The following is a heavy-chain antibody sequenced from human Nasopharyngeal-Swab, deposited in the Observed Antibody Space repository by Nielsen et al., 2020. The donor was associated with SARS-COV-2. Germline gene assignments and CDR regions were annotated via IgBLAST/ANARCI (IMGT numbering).Heavy chain of an antibody. CDR3: AKGEGYCSSTSCYSIDY. Sequence: GESLKISCTASGFTFSSYWMHWVRQAPGKGLVWVSRIHIDGSSTSYGDSVKGRFTISRDDAKNTLYLQMNSLRTEDTAVYYCAKGEGYCSSTSCYSIDYWGQGTLVTVSS. D-gene: IGHD2-2*01. CDR2: IHIDGSST. CDR1: GFTFSSYW. J-gene: IGHJ4*01. V-gene: IGHV3-74*01.